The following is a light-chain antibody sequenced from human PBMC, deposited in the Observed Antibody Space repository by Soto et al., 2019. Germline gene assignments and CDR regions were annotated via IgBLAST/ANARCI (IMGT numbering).Light chain of an antibody. CDR3: QQYNNWPRT. J-gene: IGKJ1*01. V-gene: IGKV3-15*01. CDR2: GAS. CDR1: QSVSSN. Sequence: EIVMTQSPATLSVSLGERATLSSRASQSVSSNLAWYQQKPGQAPRLLIYGASTRATGIPARFSGSGSGTEFTLTISSLQSEDFAVYYCQQYNNWPRTFGQGTKVDI.